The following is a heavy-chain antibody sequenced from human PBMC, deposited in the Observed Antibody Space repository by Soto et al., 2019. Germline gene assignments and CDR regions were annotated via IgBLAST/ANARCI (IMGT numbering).Heavy chain of an antibody. J-gene: IGHJ6*02. Sequence: QVQLVQSGAEVKKPGASVKVSCETSGYTFTSYYIHWVRQAPGQGLEWMGWINPNSGATDFSQKFQDGVTLPSDSSISTAYMELNRLKSGDTAIFYCAGGDIVLVPADNYFAMDVWGQGTTVIVS. D-gene: IGHD2-2*01. CDR3: AGGDIVLVPADNYFAMDV. V-gene: IGHV1-2*02. CDR2: INPNSGAT. CDR1: GYTFTSYY.